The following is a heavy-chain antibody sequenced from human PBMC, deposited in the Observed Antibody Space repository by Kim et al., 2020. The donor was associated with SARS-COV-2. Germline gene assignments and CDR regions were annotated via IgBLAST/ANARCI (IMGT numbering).Heavy chain of an antibody. D-gene: IGHD5-12*01. V-gene: IGHV3-23*01. Sequence: GGSLRLSCAASGFSFSSYDMSWVRQAPGKGLEWVSTIGGRGVITYYADSVKGRFTISRDNSKSTLYLQMNSLRAEDTAVYYCAKGGLRDGYNWPFDCWGQGTLVTVSS. CDR3: AKGGLRDGYNWPFDC. J-gene: IGHJ4*02. CDR2: IGGRGVIT. CDR1: GFSFSSYD.